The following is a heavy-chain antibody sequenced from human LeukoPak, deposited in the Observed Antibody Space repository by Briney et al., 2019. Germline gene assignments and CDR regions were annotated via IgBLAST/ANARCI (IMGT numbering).Heavy chain of an antibody. CDR1: GGSFSGYY. CDR2: INHSGST. V-gene: IGHV4-34*01. D-gene: IGHD5-18*01. Sequence: SETLSLTCAVYGGSFSGYYWSWIRQPPGKGLEWIGEINHSGSTNYNPSLKSRVTISVDRSKNQFSLKLSSVTAADTAVYYCARGIQLWFFDYWGQGTLVTVSS. CDR3: ARGIQLWFFDY. J-gene: IGHJ4*02.